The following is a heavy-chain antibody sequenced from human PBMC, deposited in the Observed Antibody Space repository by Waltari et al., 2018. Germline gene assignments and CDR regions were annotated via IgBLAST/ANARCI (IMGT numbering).Heavy chain of an antibody. CDR3: ARGGPYGLFSGHFSDS. J-gene: IGHJ4*02. V-gene: IGHV4-4*07. Sequence: QVQLQESGPRLVKPFEPLSLICSVSGDSVTAHTWNWFRQSAGKGLEWIGRIHPSGGSDYNPSLKSRVTMSADTSKNQFSLRLTSVTAADTAVYYCARGGPYGLFSGHFSDSWGQGLLVTVSS. D-gene: IGHD3-22*01. CDR1: GDSVTAHT. CDR2: IHPSGGS.